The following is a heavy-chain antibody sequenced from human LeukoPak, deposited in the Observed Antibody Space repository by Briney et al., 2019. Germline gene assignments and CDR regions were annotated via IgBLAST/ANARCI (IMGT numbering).Heavy chain of an antibody. V-gene: IGHV3-53*01. Sequence: GGSLRLSCAASGFTFSNYWMTWVRQAPGKGLEWVSFIYNDGRTQHTDSVKGRFTISRDNSKNTLYLQMNSLRAEDTAVYYCARPIFGVVTPFDHWGRGTLVTVS. CDR2: IYNDGRT. CDR3: ARPIFGVVTPFDH. CDR1: GFTFSNYW. D-gene: IGHD3-3*01. J-gene: IGHJ4*02.